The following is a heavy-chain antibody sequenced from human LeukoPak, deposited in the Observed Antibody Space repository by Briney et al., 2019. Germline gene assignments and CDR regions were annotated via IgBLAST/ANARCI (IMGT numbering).Heavy chain of an antibody. CDR2: IYPGDSDT. CDR1: GYRFNTYW. CDR3: ARPQELAMAGMNAFDI. V-gene: IGHV5-51*01. D-gene: IGHD5-24*01. J-gene: IGHJ3*02. Sequence: GESLKISCKGSGYRFNTYWIGWVRPMPGKGLEWMGIIYPGDSDTKYSPSFQGQVTISADKSISTAYLQWSSLEASDTAMYYSARPQELAMAGMNAFDIWGQGTMVTVSS.